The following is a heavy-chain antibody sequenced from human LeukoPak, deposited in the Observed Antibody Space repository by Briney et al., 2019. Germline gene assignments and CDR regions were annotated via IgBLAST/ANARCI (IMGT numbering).Heavy chain of an antibody. J-gene: IGHJ6*03. Sequence: SVKVSRKPSGGTFSNCAIYWVRQAPGQGLEWMGGIIPILGATTYAQKFQGRVTVTTDESTSTAYMELSSLNFDDTAVYHCARTELPCSTTSCHSYYYYYYMDVWGKGTTVTVSS. V-gene: IGHV1-69*05. CDR1: GGTFSNCA. D-gene: IGHD2-2*01. CDR3: ARTELPCSTTSCHSYYYYYYMDV. CDR2: IIPILGAT.